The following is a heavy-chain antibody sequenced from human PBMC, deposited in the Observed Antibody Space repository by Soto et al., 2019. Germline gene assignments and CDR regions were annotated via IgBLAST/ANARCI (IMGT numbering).Heavy chain of an antibody. CDR1: GASISSSNW. Sequence: QVQLQESGPGLVKPSGTLSLTCAVSGASISSSNWWSWVRHHQGKGLEWIGEIYHSGNTNYNPSLTIRVTISVDQSKNQLSLKLNAVTAADTAGYYCARSPHMSCNASDIWGKGTMVTVSA. CDR3: ARSPHMSCNASDI. CDR2: IYHSGNT. J-gene: IGHJ3*02. D-gene: IGHD2-15*01. V-gene: IGHV4-4*02.